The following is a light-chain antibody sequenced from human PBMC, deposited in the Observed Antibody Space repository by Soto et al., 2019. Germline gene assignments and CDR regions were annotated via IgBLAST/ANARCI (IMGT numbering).Light chain of an antibody. V-gene: IGKV3-20*01. CDR3: QQYGSSPGT. J-gene: IGKJ1*01. CDR2: GAS. Sequence: EIVLIQSPATLSLSPGERATLSCRASQSVGSYLAWYQHKPGQAPRLLIYGASNRATGIPARFSGSGSGTDFTLTISRLEPEDFAVYYCQQYGSSPGTFGQGTKVDIK. CDR1: QSVGSY.